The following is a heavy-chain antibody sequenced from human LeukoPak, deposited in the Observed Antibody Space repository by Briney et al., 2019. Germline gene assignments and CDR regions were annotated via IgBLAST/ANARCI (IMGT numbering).Heavy chain of an antibody. J-gene: IGHJ4*02. CDR3: AKDERAVAGTCFDN. V-gene: IGHV3-23*01. Sequence: GGSLRLSCAASGFPFSSYAMTWLRQAPPKGLDGVAEISGSGNSPQYADSVQGRITISRDNFNNTLYLQMKTLSAQNTAVYYRAKDERAVAGTCFDNWGQGTLVTVSS. CDR2: ISGSGNSP. CDR1: GFPFSSYA. D-gene: IGHD6-19*01.